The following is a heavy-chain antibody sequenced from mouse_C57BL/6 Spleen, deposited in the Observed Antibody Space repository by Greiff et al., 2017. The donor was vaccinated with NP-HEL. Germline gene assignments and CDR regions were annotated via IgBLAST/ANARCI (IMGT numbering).Heavy chain of an antibody. Sequence: QVQLQQSGAELVKPGASVKLSCKASGYTFTSYWMHWVKQRPGRGLEWIGRIDPNSGGTKYNEKFKSKATLTVDKPSSTAYMQLSSLTSEDSAVYYCARERLLGITTVVSPFDYWGQGTTLTVSS. CDR3: ARERLLGITTVVSPFDY. J-gene: IGHJ2*01. CDR2: IDPNSGGT. CDR1: GYTFTSYW. V-gene: IGHV1-72*01. D-gene: IGHD1-1*01.